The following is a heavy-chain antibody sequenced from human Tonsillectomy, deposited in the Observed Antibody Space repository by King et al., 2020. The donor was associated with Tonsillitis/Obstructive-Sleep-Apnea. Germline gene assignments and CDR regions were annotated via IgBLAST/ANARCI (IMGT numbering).Heavy chain of an antibody. J-gene: IGHJ3*02. D-gene: IGHD6-13*01. CDR1: GFTFSGSA. CDR2: IRSKANSYAT. CDR3: TSYIAAFGTVAFDI. Sequence: VQLVESGGGLVQPGGSLKLSCAASGFTFSGSAMHWVRQASGKGLEWVGRIRSKANSYATAYAASVKGRFTISRDDSKNTAYLQINSLKTEDTAVSYCTSYIAAFGTVAFDIWGQVTMVTVSS. V-gene: IGHV3-73*02.